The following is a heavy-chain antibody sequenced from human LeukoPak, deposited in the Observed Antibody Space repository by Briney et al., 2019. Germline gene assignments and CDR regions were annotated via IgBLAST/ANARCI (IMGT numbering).Heavy chain of an antibody. CDR1: GFTVSSNY. D-gene: IGHD5-18*01. V-gene: IGHV3-53*01. CDR3: ASGKETSMAQGY. Sequence: GGSLRPSCAVSGFTVSSNYMTWVRQAPGKGLGWVSVIYSGGSIYYADCVKGRFTISRDISKNTVDLQLNSLRAEDTAVYYCASGKETSMAQGYWGQGTLVTVSS. J-gene: IGHJ4*02. CDR2: IYSGGSI.